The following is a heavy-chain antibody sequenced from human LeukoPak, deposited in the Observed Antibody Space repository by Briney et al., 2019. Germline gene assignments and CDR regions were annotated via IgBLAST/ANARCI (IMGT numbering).Heavy chain of an antibody. J-gene: IGHJ4*02. CDR2: IYYSGST. D-gene: IGHD3-10*01. Sequence: SETLSLTCIVSGASISSYYWSWIRQPTGEGLEWIGYIYYSGSTNYNPSLKSRLTISVDTSKNQFSLKLSSVTAADAALYYCARHGPYTSGTYSFDYWGQGAQVTVSS. V-gene: IGHV4-59*08. CDR3: ARHGPYTSGTYSFDY. CDR1: GASISSYY.